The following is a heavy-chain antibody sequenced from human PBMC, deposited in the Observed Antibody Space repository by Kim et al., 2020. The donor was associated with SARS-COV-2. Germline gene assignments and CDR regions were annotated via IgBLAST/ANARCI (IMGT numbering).Heavy chain of an antibody. J-gene: IGHJ4*02. V-gene: IGHV4-59*09. D-gene: IGHD4-17*01. CDR3: ARGGVDYGDYYFDY. Sequence: HPTRQTLVTISVDTSKNQFTLELSPVTAADTAVYYCARGGVDYGDYYFDYWGQGTLVTVSS.